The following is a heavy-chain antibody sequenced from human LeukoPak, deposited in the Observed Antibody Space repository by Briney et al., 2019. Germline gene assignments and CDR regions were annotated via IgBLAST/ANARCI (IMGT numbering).Heavy chain of an antibody. CDR2: INWNGGST. V-gene: IGHV3-20*04. CDR1: GFTFDDYG. CDR3: ARGDEFDYYYMDV. J-gene: IGHJ6*03. Sequence: PGGSLRLSCAASGFTFDDYGMSWVRQAPGKGLVWVSGINWNGGSTGYADSVKGRFTISRDNAKNSLYLQMNSLRAEDTALYYCARGDEFDYYYMDVWGKGTTVTVSS.